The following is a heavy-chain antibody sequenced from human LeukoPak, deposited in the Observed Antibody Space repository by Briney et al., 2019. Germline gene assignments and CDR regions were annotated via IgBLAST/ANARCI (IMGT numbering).Heavy chain of an antibody. V-gene: IGHV3-48*02. CDR1: GFRFSDYH. Sequence: GGSLRLSCAASGFRFSDYHINWVRQAPGKGLEWISYITTTGTTIYADSVKGRFVISRDNAKSSLYLQMDSLRDEDTAVYYCARDSAGSSSSHYYYGMDVWGQGTTVTVSS. D-gene: IGHD6-6*01. J-gene: IGHJ6*02. CDR3: ARDSAGSSSSHYYYGMDV. CDR2: ITTTGTT.